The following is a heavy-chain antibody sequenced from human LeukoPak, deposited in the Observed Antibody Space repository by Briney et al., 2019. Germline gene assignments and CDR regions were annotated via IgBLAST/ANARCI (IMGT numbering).Heavy chain of an antibody. V-gene: IGHV4-38-2*02. CDR1: GYSISSGYY. CDR3: ARPYYYDSRIDP. D-gene: IGHD3-22*01. CDR2: IYHSGST. J-gene: IGHJ5*02. Sequence: PSETLSLTCTVSGYSISSGYYWGWIRQPPGKGLEWIGSIYHSGSTYYNPSLKSRVTISVDTSKNQLSLKLSSVTAADTAVYYCARPYYYDSRIDPWGQGTLVTVSS.